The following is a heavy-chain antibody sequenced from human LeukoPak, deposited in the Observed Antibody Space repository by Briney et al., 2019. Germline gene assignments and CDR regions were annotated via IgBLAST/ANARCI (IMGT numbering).Heavy chain of an antibody. CDR1: GGSISNYY. Sequence: PSETLSLTCTVSGGSISNYYWGWIRQPPGKGLEWTAYIYYSGSTNYNPSLQSRVIMSLDTSKNQFSLKLTPVTAADTAVYFCARHGGVYESHFDYWGQGTLVTVSS. J-gene: IGHJ4*02. V-gene: IGHV4-59*08. CDR2: IYYSGST. CDR3: ARHGGVYESHFDY. D-gene: IGHD3-16*01.